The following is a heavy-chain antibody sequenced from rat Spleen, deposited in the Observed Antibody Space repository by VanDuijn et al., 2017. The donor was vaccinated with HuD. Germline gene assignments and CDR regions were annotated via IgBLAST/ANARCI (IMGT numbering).Heavy chain of an antibody. J-gene: IGHJ2*01. D-gene: IGHD1-10*01. CDR2: ITNTGGSI. CDR3: TRDNNYDYFDY. Sequence: EVQLVESGGGLVQPGRSLKLSCVASGFTFSDYGMDWIRQAPGKGLEWVASITNTGGSIYYPDSVKGRFTISRDNAQNTLYLQMNSLRSEDTATYYCTRDNNYDYFDYWGQGVMVTVSS. CDR1: GFTFSDYG. V-gene: IGHV5-31*01.